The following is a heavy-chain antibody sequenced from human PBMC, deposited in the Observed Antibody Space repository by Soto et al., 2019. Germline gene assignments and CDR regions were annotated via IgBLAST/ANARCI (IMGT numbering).Heavy chain of an antibody. CDR1: GFTISGKKY. J-gene: IGHJ3*01. V-gene: IGHV3-53*01. D-gene: IGHD1-1*01. CDR3: ATWHEREHAYDV. CDR2: LYDLDGS. Sequence: LRLSCAAFGFTISGKKYVAWVRQAPGKGLEWVSALYDLDGSFYAASVKGRFTTSSDSSKTTVYLQMNDLRPDDTAVYYCATWHEREHAYDVWGQGTTVTVSS.